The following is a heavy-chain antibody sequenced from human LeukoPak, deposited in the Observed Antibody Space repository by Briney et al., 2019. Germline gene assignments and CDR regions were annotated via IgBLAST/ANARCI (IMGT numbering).Heavy chain of an antibody. Sequence: ASVKVSCKSSGYTFTDYYIHWVRQAPGQGLEWMGWINPNSGGTNYVQKFQGRVTMTRDKSIRTAYMELSRLRSDETAVYYCARVGDSGSYYPFDYWGQGTLVTVSS. V-gene: IGHV1-2*02. CDR1: GYTFTDYY. J-gene: IGHJ4*02. CDR3: ARVGDSGSYYPFDY. CDR2: INPNSGGT. D-gene: IGHD1-26*01.